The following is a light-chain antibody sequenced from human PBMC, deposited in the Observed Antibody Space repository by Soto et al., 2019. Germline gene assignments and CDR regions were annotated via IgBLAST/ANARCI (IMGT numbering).Light chain of an antibody. Sequence: DIVMTQSPDSLAVSLGERATINCKSSQSVLYSSNNKNYLAWYQQKPGQPPKLLIYWASTRESGVPDRFSGSGSGXGXXLTISSLQAEDVAVYYCQQYFSTPLTFGGGTKVEIK. CDR3: QQYFSTPLT. V-gene: IGKV4-1*01. J-gene: IGKJ4*01. CDR1: QSVLYSSNNKNY. CDR2: WAS.